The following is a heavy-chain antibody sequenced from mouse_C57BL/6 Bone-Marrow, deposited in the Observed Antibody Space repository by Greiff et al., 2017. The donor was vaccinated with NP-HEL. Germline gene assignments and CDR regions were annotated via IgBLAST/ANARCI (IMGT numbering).Heavy chain of an antibody. CDR2: FDPSDSSL. J-gene: IGHJ2*01. D-gene: IGHD2-2*01. CDR3: ARLWLRRDY. V-gene: IGHV1-59*01. Sequence: QVQLQRPGAELVRPGTSVKLSCKASGYTFTSYWMHWVKQRPGQGLEWIGVFDPSDSSLTYIHTFKGQATLTVDTSSSTAYMQLSSLTSEDSAVYYCARLWLRRDYWGQGTTLTVSS. CDR1: GYTFTSYW.